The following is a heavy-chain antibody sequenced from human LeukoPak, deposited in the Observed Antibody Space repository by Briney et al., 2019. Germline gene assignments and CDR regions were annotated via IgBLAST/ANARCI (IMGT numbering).Heavy chain of an antibody. V-gene: IGHV4-39*01. CDR2: IYYSGST. CDR3: SRQGAPRDFDY. Sequence: SETLSLTCTVSGGSISSSSYYWGWIRQSPGKGLEWIGSIYYSGSTYYNPSLKSRVTISVDTSKNQISLKLSSVTAADTAVYYCSRQGAPRDFDYWGQGTLVTVSS. J-gene: IGHJ4*02. CDR1: GGSISSSSYY.